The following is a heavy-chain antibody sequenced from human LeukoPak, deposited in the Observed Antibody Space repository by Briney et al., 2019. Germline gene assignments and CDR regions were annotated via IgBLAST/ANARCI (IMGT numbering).Heavy chain of an antibody. CDR3: ATYSSMNAREFQH. CDR1: GFTFSSYG. CDR2: IKHDGSEK. D-gene: IGHD2-2*01. V-gene: IGHV3-7*01. Sequence: GGSLRLSCAASGFTFSSYGMHWVRQAPGKGLEWVANIKHDGSEKYYADSVKGRFTISRDNGKNSLYVQMNSLGVEDTAVYYCATYSSMNAREFQHWGQGTLVTVSS. J-gene: IGHJ1*01.